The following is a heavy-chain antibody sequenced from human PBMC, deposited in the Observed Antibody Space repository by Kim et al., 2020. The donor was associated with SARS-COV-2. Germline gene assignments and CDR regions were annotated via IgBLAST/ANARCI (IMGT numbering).Heavy chain of an antibody. CDR1: GFTFSTYS. D-gene: IGHD2-2*02. Sequence: GGSLRLSCAASGFTFSTYSMYWVRQAPGTGLEWVSSISSSGSYIYYADSVKGRFSISRDNAKNSLYLQMNSLRAEDTAMYYCARDPRDHCSGTNCYKGWFDPWGQGTLVTVSS. CDR2: ISSSGSYI. J-gene: IGHJ5*02. CDR3: ARDPRDHCSGTNCYKGWFDP. V-gene: IGHV3-21*01.